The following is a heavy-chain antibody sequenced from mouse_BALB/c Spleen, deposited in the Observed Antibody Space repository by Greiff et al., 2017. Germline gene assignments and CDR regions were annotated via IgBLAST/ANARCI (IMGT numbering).Heavy chain of an antibody. V-gene: IGHV5-9-4*01. CDR2: ISSGGSYT. D-gene: IGHD3-2*02. J-gene: IGHJ4*01. CDR3: ARDQDSLYAMDY. Sequence: EVKVVESGGGLVKPGGSLKLSCAASGFTFSSYAMSWVRQSPEKRLEWVAEISSGGSYTYYPDTVTGRFTISRDNAKNTLYLEMSSLRSEDTAMYYCARDQDSLYAMDYWGQGTSVTVSS. CDR1: GFTFSSYA.